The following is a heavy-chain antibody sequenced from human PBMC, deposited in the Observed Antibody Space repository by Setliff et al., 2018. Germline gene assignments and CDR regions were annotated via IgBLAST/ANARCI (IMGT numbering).Heavy chain of an antibody. CDR3: ARAIVVVPPNALKVCFDH. J-gene: IGHJ4*02. V-gene: IGHV4-4*07. D-gene: IGHD2-2*01. Sequence: SETLSLTCTVSGDSISNYYWIRQTAGKGLEWIGSIYAGEATYYNPSLESRVVISVDSSKKRFSLKVSSVTAADTAVYYCARAIVVVPPNALKVCFDHWGPGVQVTVSS. CDR2: IYAGEAT. CDR1: GDSISNYY.